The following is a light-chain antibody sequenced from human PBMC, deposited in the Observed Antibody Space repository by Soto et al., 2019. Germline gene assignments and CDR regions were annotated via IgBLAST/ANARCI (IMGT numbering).Light chain of an antibody. V-gene: IGLV1-47*01. CDR1: SSNIGSNY. CDR3: ATWDDSLSGVV. J-gene: IGLJ2*01. Sequence: QSVLTQPPSASGTPGQRITISCSGSSSNIGSNYVYWYRQLPGTAPKLLIYTNNQRPSGVPDRFSGSKSGTSASLAISGLRSEDGADYYCATWDDSLSGVVFGGGTKLTVL. CDR2: TNN.